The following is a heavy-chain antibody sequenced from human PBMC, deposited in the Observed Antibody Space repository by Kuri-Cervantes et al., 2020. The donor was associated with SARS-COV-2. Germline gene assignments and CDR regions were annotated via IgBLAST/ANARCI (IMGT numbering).Heavy chain of an antibody. CDR2: IYWDDDK. CDR3: AQVTTQEFDY. D-gene: IGHD4-17*01. J-gene: IGHJ4*02. Sequence: SGPTLVKPTQTLTLTCTFSGFSLSTSGVGVGWIRQPPGKALEWLALIYWDDDKRYGPSLKSRLTITKDTSKNQVVLTMTNMDSVDTATYYCAQVTTQEFDYWGQGTLVTVSS. CDR1: GFSLSTSGVG. V-gene: IGHV2-5*05.